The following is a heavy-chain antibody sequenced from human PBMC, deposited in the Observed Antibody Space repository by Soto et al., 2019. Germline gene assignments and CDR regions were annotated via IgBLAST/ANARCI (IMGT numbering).Heavy chain of an antibody. CDR3: ARHEGRYGDYVST. CDR2: IYYSGST. D-gene: IGHD4-17*01. J-gene: IGHJ3*01. CDR1: GGSISSYY. V-gene: IGHV4-59*08. Sequence: SETLSLTCTVSGGSISSYYWSWIRQPPGKGLEWIGYIYYSGSTNYNPSLKSRVTISVDTSKNQFSLKLSSVTAADTAVYYCARHEGRYGDYVSTWGQGTMVTVSS.